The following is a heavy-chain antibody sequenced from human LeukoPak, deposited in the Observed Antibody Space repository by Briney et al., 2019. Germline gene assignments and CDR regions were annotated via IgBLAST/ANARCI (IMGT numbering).Heavy chain of an antibody. CDR3: AKGAYGSGSHPDAFDI. Sequence: GGSLRLSCAASGFTFSSYAMSWVRQAPGKGLEWVSAISGSGGSTYYADSVKGRFTISRDNSKNTLYLQMNSLRAEDTAVYYCAKGAYGSGSHPDAFDIWGQGTMVTVSS. J-gene: IGHJ3*02. V-gene: IGHV3-23*01. CDR1: GFTFSSYA. D-gene: IGHD3-10*01. CDR2: ISGSGGST.